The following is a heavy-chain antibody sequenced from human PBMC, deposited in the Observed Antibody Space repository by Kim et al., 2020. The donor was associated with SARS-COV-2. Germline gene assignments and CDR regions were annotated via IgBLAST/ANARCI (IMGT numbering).Heavy chain of an antibody. Sequence: SETLSLTCTVSGGSISSSSYYWGWIRQPPGKGLEWIGSIYYRGSTYYNPSHESRVTIYVDTSKNQFSLKLSSVGAADTAVYYCSRRFFLTAGNWYFDLWGRGTLVTVST. CDR1: GGSISSSSYY. J-gene: IGHJ2*01. CDR3: SRRFFLTAGNWYFDL. D-gene: IGHD6-19*01. CDR2: IYYRGST. V-gene: IGHV4-39*01.